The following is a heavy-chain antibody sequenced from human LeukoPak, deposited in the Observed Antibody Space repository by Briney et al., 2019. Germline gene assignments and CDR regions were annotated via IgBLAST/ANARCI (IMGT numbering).Heavy chain of an antibody. V-gene: IGHV3-30*18. CDR2: ISYDGSNK. CDR3: AKDFWSDYYSGYFDY. D-gene: IGHD3-3*01. Sequence: PGGSLRLSCAASGFTFSSYGMHWVRQAPGKGLEWVAVISYDGSNKYYADSVKGRFTISRDNSKNTLYLQMNSLRAEDTAVYYCAKDFWSDYYSGYFDYWGQGTLVTVSS. CDR1: GFTFSSYG. J-gene: IGHJ4*02.